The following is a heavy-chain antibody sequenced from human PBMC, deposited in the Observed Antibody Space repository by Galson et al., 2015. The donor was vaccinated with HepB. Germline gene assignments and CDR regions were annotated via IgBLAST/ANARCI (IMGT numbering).Heavy chain of an antibody. CDR2: INPNSGGT. J-gene: IGHJ3*02. Sequence: SVKVSCKASGYIFTGYHMHWVRQAPGQGLEWMGWINPNSGGTNSPQKFQGRVTMTRDTSISTAYMELSRLRYDDTAIYNCARGGGSSSWYAAFDIWGKGTMVTVSS. D-gene: IGHD6-13*01. V-gene: IGHV1-2*02. CDR1: GYIFTGYH. CDR3: ARGGGSSSWYAAFDI.